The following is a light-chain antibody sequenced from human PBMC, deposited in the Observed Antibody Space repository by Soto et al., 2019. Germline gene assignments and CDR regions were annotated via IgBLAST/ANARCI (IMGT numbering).Light chain of an antibody. CDR1: QSLSTW. V-gene: IGKV1-5*01. J-gene: IGKJ1*01. CDR3: QQYNSYWT. Sequence: DIQMTQSPSTLSASVGDRVTITCRASQSLSTWLAWFQQRPGKAPKLLIYDASSLESGVPSRFSGSGSGTEFTLTINSLQPDDFATYYCQQYNSYWTFGQGTKVEIK. CDR2: DAS.